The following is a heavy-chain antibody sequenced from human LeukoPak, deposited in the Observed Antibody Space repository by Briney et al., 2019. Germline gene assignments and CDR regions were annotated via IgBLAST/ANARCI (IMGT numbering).Heavy chain of an antibody. V-gene: IGHV3-66*01. CDR3: ARSRLSGAPGY. Sequence: PGGSLRLSCAASGFTVSSNYMSWVRQAPGKGLEWVSVIYSGGSTYYADSVKGRFTISRDNAKNSLYLQMNSLRAEDTAVYFCARSRLSGAPGYWGQGTLVTVSS. J-gene: IGHJ4*02. CDR2: IYSGGST. CDR1: GFTVSSNY. D-gene: IGHD3-16*01.